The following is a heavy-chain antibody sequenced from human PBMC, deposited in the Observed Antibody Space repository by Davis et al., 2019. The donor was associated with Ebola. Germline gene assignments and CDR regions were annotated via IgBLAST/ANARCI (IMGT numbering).Heavy chain of an antibody. CDR1: GGSFSGYY. CDR2: INHSGST. J-gene: IGHJ5*02. D-gene: IGHD6-6*01. CDR3: ARVLQEVVRLDP. Sequence: GSLRLSCAVYGGSFSGYYWSWIRQPPGKGLEWIGEINHSGSTNYDPSLKSRVTISVDTSKSQFSLKVRSVTAADTAVYYCARVLQEVVRLDPWGQGTLVTVSS. V-gene: IGHV4-34*01.